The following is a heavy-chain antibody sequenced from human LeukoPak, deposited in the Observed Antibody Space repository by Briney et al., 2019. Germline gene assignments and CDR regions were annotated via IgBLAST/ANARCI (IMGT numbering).Heavy chain of an antibody. V-gene: IGHV4-39*07. D-gene: IGHD3-10*01. J-gene: IGHJ6*02. CDR2: IYYSGST. CDR1: GGSINSHY. CDR3: ARTYPYGSGSYNYYYYGMDV. Sequence: PSETLSLTCIVSGGSINSHYWSWIRQPPGKGLEWIGSIYYSGSTYYNPSLKSRVTISVDTSKNQFSLKLSSVTAADTAVYYCARTYPYGSGSYNYYYYGMDVWGQGTTVTVSS.